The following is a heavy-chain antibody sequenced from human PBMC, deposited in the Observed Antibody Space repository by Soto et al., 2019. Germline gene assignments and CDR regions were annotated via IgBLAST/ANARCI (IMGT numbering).Heavy chain of an antibody. D-gene: IGHD3-3*01. CDR3: ARVKHPPDFYYYYGMDF. Sequence: PGGSLRLSCAASGFTFSSYWMSWVRQAPGKGLEWVANIKQDGSEKYYVDSVKGRFTISRDNAKNSLYLQMNSLRAEDTAVYYCARVKHPPDFYYYYGMDFWGQGTTVTVSS. CDR1: GFTFSSYW. J-gene: IGHJ6*02. CDR2: IKQDGSEK. V-gene: IGHV3-7*01.